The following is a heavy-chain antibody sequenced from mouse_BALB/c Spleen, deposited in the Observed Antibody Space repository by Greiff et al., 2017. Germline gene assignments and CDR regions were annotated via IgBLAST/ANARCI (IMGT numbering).Heavy chain of an antibody. CDR1: GFTFSSYT. D-gene: IGHD1-2*01. V-gene: IGHV5-6-4*01. CDR3: TCDCASSLLRYYFDY. J-gene: IGHJ2*01. Sequence: EVKLVESGGGLVKPGGSLKLSCAASGFTFSSYTMSWVRQTPEKRLEWVATISSGGSYTYYPDSVKGRFTISIDNAKNNLYLQMSSLKTEDTAMYYCTCDCASSLLRYYFDYWGQGTPLTVSS. CDR2: ISSGGSYT.